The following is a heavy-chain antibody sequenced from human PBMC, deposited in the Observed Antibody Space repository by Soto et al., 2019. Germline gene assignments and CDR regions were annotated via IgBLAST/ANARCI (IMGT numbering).Heavy chain of an antibody. CDR1: GFTFSSYS. J-gene: IGHJ6*02. V-gene: IGHV3-21*01. D-gene: IGHD2-2*01. CDR3: ARDRGIVVVPAADYYYYGMDV. CDR2: ISSSSSYI. Sequence: EVQLVESGGGLVKPGGSLRLSCAASGFTFSSYSMNWVRQAPGKGLEWVSSISSSSSYIYYADSVKGRFTISRDNAKNSLYLQMNSLRAEDTAVYYCARDRGIVVVPAADYYYYGMDVWGQGTTVTVSS.